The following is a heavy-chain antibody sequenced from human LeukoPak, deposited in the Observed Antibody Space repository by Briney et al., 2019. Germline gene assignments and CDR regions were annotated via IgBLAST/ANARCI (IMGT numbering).Heavy chain of an antibody. CDR1: GGSFSGYY. CDR3: AGGRVVVTARNWFDP. D-gene: IGHD2-21*02. J-gene: IGHJ5*02. V-gene: IGHV4-34*01. Sequence: PSETLSLTCAVYGGSFSGYYWSWIRQPPGKGLEWIGEINHSGSTNYNPSLKSRVTISVDTSKNQFSLKLSSVTAADTAVYYCAGGRVVVTARNWFDPWGQGTLVTVSS. CDR2: INHSGST.